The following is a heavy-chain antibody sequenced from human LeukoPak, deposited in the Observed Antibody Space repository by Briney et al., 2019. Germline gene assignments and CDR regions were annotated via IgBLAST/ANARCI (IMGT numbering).Heavy chain of an antibody. V-gene: IGHV3-48*02. J-gene: IGHJ4*02. Sequence: PGGSLRLSCAASGFTFSAHYMSWVRQAPGKGLDWVSYISSSSSTIYYADSVKGRFTISRDNANNSLYLQMNSLRDEDTAVYYCARARRYRSSLCHDYWGQGSLVTVSS. CDR1: GFTFSAHY. D-gene: IGHD6-13*01. CDR2: ISSSSSTI. CDR3: ARARRYRSSLCHDY.